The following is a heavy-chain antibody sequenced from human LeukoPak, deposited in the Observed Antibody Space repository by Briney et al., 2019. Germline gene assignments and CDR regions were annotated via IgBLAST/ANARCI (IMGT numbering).Heavy chain of an antibody. Sequence: ASVKVSCKASGYTFTGYYMHWVRQAPGQGLEWMGWINPNSGGTNYAQKFQGRVTMTRDTSISTAYMELSRLRSDDTAVYYCARVLAGSSISHQKYNWFDPWGQGTLVTVSS. J-gene: IGHJ5*02. D-gene: IGHD2-2*01. CDR3: ARVLAGSSISHQKYNWFDP. CDR2: INPNSGGT. CDR1: GYTFTGYY. V-gene: IGHV1-2*02.